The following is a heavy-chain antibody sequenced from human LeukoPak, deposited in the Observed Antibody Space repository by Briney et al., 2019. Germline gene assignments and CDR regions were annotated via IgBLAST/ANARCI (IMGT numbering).Heavy chain of an antibody. J-gene: IGHJ5*02. CDR3: ARLIVVVPAAIGWFDP. Sequence: GASVKVSCKASGYTFTSYGISWVRQAPGQGLEWMGWISAYNGNTNYAQKLQGRVTMTTDTSTSTAYMELSSLRSEDTAVYYCARLIVVVPAAIGWFDPWGQGTLVTVSS. V-gene: IGHV1-18*01. CDR2: ISAYNGNT. D-gene: IGHD2-2*02. CDR1: GYTFTSYG.